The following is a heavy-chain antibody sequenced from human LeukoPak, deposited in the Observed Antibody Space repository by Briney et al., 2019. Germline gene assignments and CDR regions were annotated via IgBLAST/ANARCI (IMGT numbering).Heavy chain of an antibody. J-gene: IGHJ4*02. CDR3: ARHQFDSTAYVDY. Sequence: PSETLSLTCAVYGGSFSGHYWSWIRQPPGKGLEWIGEINDSGSTNYNPSLKNRVTLSVDTSKNQFSVKLSSVTAADTAVYYCARHQFDSTAYVDYWGQGTLVTVSS. CDR1: GGSFSGHY. CDR2: INDSGST. D-gene: IGHD3-22*01. V-gene: IGHV4-34*01.